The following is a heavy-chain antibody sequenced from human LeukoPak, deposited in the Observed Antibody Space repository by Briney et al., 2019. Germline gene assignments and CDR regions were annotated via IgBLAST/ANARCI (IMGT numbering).Heavy chain of an antibody. CDR1: GFTFSSYA. V-gene: IGHV3-30-3*01. CDR2: ISYDGSNK. J-gene: IGHJ4*02. D-gene: IGHD5-18*01. CDR3: ARKSQSTYSYEHGDFDY. Sequence: GGSLRLSCAVSGFTFSSYAVHWVRQAPGKGLEWVAVISYDGSNKYYADSVKGRFTISRDNSKNTLYLQMNSLSADDTAVYHCARKSQSTYSYEHGDFDYWGQGTLVTVSS.